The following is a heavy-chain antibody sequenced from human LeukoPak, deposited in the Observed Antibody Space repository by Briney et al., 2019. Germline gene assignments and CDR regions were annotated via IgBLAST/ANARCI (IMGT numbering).Heavy chain of an antibody. V-gene: IGHV3-66*01. J-gene: IGHJ4*02. D-gene: IGHD4-17*01. CDR1: GFTVSSNY. CDR2: IYSGGST. CDR3: ARATVTYDY. Sequence: PGGSLRPSCAASGFTVSSNYMSWVRQAPGKGLEWVSVIYSGGSTYYADSVKGRFTISRDNSKNTLYLQMNSLRAEDTAVYYCARATVTYDYWGQGTLVTVSS.